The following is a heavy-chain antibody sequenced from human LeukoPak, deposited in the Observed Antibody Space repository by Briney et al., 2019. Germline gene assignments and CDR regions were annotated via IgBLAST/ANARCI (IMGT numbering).Heavy chain of an antibody. J-gene: IGHJ4*02. V-gene: IGHV4-38-2*02. CDR2: IYHSGST. Sequence: SETLSLTCNVYGESVSGYYWSWVRQPPGKGLEWIGSIYHSGSTYYNPSLKSRVTISVDTSKNQFSLKLSSVTAADTAVYYCAKRYCSSTTCYDDRGAFDYWGQGTLVTVSS. CDR1: GESVSGYY. D-gene: IGHD2-2*01. CDR3: AKRYCSSTTCYDDRGAFDY.